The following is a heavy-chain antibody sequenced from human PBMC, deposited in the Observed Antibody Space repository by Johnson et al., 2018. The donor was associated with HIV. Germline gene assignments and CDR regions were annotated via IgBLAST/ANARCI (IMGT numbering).Heavy chain of an antibody. J-gene: IGHJ3*02. V-gene: IGHV3-9*01. CDR3: ARGNFVVVAAATDIDI. Sequence: VQLVESGGGLVQPGGSLRLSCAASGFTFDDYGMSWVRQVPGKGLEWVSGISWNSGSIGYADSVKGRFTISRDNAKNSLYLQMNSLRAEDTALYYCARGNFVVVAAATDIDIWGQGTMVTVSS. D-gene: IGHD2-15*01. CDR1: GFTFDDYG. CDR2: ISWNSGSI.